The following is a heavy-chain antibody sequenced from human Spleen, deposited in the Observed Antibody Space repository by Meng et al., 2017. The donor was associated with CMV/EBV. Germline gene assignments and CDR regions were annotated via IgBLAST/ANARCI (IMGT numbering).Heavy chain of an antibody. CDR3: ARDYYYDSSGYLT. CDR2: IYYTGST. D-gene: IGHD3-22*01. CDR1: GGSFSGYY. J-gene: IGHJ5*02. V-gene: IGHV4-34*01. Sequence: SETLSLTCAVYGGSFSGYYWSWIRQPPGKGLEWIGSIYYTGSTYYNPSLKSRVTISVDTSKNQFSLKLSSVTAADTAVYYCARDYYYDSSGYLTWGQGTLVTVSS.